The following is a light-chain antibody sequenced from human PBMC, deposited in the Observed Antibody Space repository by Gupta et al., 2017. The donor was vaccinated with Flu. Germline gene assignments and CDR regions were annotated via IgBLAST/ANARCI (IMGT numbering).Light chain of an antibody. CDR2: AAS. J-gene: IGKJ1*01. CDR3: QQYYSYPRT. Sequence: PSSFSASTGDRVTITCRASQGISSYLAWYQQKPGKAPKLLIYAASTLQSGVPSRFSGSGSGTDFTLTISCLQSEDFATYYCQQYYSYPRTFGQGTKVEIK. CDR1: QGISSY. V-gene: IGKV1-8*01.